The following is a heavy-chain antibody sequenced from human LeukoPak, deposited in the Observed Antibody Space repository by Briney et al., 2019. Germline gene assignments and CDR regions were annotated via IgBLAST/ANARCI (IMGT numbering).Heavy chain of an antibody. CDR2: MNPNSGNT. V-gene: IGHV1-8*03. CDR3: ARGPGTMGY. Sequence: ASVKVSCKASGYTFASYDINWVRQATGQGLEWMGWMNPNSGNTGYAQKFQGRVTITRNTSISTAYMALSSLRSEDTAVYYWARGPGTMGYWGQGTLVTVSS. J-gene: IGHJ4*02. CDR1: GYTFASYD. D-gene: IGHD1-7*01.